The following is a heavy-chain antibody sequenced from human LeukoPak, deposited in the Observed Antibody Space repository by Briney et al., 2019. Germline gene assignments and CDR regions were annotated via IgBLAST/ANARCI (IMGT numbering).Heavy chain of an antibody. J-gene: IGHJ5*02. D-gene: IGHD2-2*01. CDR1: GFTFSSYS. CDR2: ISSSSSYI. V-gene: IGHV3-21*01. Sequence: KTGGSLRLSCAASGFTFSSYSMNWVRQVPGKGLEWVSSISSSSSYIYYADSVKGRFTISRDNAKNSLYLQMNSLRAEDTAVYYCARDGLVVPAAITAFNWFDPWGQGTLVTVSS. CDR3: ARDGLVVPAAITAFNWFDP.